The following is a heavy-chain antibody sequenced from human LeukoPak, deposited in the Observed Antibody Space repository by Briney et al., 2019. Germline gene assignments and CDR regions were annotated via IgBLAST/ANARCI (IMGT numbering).Heavy chain of an antibody. CDR3: AKSVVVITFRFDD. D-gene: IGHD2-15*01. J-gene: IGHJ4*02. CDR2: INGGGGNT. CDR1: GFTFNSYV. Sequence: AGGSLRLSCAASGFTFNSYVMSWVRQAPGKGLEWVSAINGGGGNTYYADSVKGRFTISRDNSKNMVYLQMNTLRADDTPVYYCAKSVVVITFRFDDWGQGALVTVSS. V-gene: IGHV3-23*01.